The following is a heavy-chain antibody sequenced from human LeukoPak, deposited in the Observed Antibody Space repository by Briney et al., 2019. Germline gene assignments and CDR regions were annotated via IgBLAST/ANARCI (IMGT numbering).Heavy chain of an antibody. CDR1: GFTFSSYA. J-gene: IGHJ5*02. Sequence: GGSLRLSCAASGFTFSSYAMHWVRQAPGKGLEWVAVISYDGSNKYYADSVKGRFTISRDNSKNTLYLQMNSLRAEDTAVYYCARALLEDIVVVVAATKTEPSWFDPWGQGTLVTVSS. CDR2: ISYDGSNK. CDR3: ARALLEDIVVVVAATKTEPSWFDP. V-gene: IGHV3-30*04. D-gene: IGHD2-15*01.